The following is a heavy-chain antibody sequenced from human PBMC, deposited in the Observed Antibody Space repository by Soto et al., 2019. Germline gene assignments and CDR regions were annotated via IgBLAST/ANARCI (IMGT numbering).Heavy chain of an antibody. D-gene: IGHD3-22*01. CDR1: GDTFSSYA. Sequence: QVQLVQSGAEVKKPGSSVKVSCKASGDTFSSYAINWVRQAPGQGLEWMGGIIPMFGTANYAQKFKGRVTITACESTSTAYMELSSLRSEDTTVYYCARVGPAHYYDSSGYYSPLDYWCQGTLVTVSS. CDR2: IIPMFGTA. J-gene: IGHJ4*02. CDR3: ARVGPAHYYDSSGYYSPLDY. V-gene: IGHV1-69*01.